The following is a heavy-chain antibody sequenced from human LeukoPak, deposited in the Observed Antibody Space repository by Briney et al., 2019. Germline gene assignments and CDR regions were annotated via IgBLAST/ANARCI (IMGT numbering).Heavy chain of an antibody. CDR2: MKQDGSEK. CDR1: GFTFSSYW. J-gene: IGHJ4*02. V-gene: IGHV3-7*01. CDR3: ARGGPRY. Sequence: QSWGTLRLSCAASGFTFSSYWMSWVRQSPGKGLEWVANMKQDGSEKNYVDSVKDRFTISRDTAKNSLYLQMNSLRAEDTAVYYCARGGPRYWGQGTLVTVSS.